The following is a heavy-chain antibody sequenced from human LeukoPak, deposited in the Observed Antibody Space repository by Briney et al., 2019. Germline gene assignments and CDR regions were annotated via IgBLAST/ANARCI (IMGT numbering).Heavy chain of an antibody. D-gene: IGHD4-23*01. CDR3: ARDRGDYGGPGGYFDY. CDR2: IYCSGST. Sequence: SETLSLTCTVSGGSISSYYWSWIRQPPGKGLEWIGYIYCSGSTNYNPSLKSRVTISVDTSKNQFSLKLSSVTAADTAVYYCARDRGDYGGPGGYFDYWGQGTLVTVSS. J-gene: IGHJ4*02. CDR1: GGSISSYY. V-gene: IGHV4-59*01.